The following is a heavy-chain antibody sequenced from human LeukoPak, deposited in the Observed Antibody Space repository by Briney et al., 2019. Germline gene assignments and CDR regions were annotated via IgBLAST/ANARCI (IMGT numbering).Heavy chain of an antibody. CDR2: INHSGYT. J-gene: IGHJ4*02. Sequence: SETLSLTCAVSGVPFSNYYWSWVRQSPRLGLEWIGEINHSGYTNYNPSLKSRVTMSIDTSKNQFSLRLTPVSAADTGVYYCTRAVAGHPDWGQGTLVTVSS. D-gene: IGHD6-19*01. V-gene: IGHV4-34*01. CDR1: GVPFSNYY. CDR3: TRAVAGHPD.